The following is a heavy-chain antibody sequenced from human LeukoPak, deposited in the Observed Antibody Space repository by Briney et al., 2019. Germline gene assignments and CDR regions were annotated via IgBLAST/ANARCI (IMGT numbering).Heavy chain of an antibody. Sequence: PSETLSLTCTVSGYSISSGYYWGWIRQPPGKGLEWIGSIYYSGSTYYNPSLKSRVTISVDTSKNQFSLKLSSVTAADTAVYYCARHGVLNDLPHWGQGTLVTVSS. D-gene: IGHD2-8*01. CDR1: GYSISSGYY. CDR3: ARHGVLNDLPH. V-gene: IGHV4-38-2*02. J-gene: IGHJ4*02. CDR2: IYYSGST.